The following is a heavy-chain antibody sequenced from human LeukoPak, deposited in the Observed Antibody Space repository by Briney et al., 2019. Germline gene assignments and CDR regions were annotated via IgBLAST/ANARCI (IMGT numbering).Heavy chain of an antibody. J-gene: IGHJ4*02. D-gene: IGHD3-22*01. V-gene: IGHV3-30*04. CDR1: GFTFSSYA. CDR3: ARDRDSSGYYLTLFDY. CDR2: ISYDGSNK. Sequence: GRSLRLSCAASGFTFSSYAMHWVRQAPGKGLEWVAVISYDGSNKYYADSVKGRFTISRDNSKNTLYLQMNSLRAEDTAVYYCARDRDSSGYYLTLFDYWGQGTLVTVSS.